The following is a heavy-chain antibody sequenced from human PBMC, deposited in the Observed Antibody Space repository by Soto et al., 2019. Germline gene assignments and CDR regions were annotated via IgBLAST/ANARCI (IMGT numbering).Heavy chain of an antibody. CDR2: ISPLFSTT. CDR1: GDLFNNYA. V-gene: IGHV1-69*01. D-gene: IGHD6-13*01. CDR3: AASSSVAAAGYFKF. Sequence: QVQLVQSGAEVKEPGSSVKVSCKATGDLFNNYAFNWVRQAPGHVLEWMGRISPLFSTTNYAQKFQGRVTSGADELTTIVYLEVSNLESEDTAMYYCAASSSVAAAGYFKFWGQGTLVTVSP. J-gene: IGHJ4*02.